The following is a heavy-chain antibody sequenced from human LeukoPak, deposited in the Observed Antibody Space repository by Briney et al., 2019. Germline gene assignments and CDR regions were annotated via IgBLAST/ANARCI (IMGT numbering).Heavy chain of an antibody. CDR3: AKCSAGNCDIDY. CDR2: IWFDGSQT. Sequence: GGSLRLSCAASGFIFSSYGMHWVRQAPGKGLEWLTFIWFDGSQTYYADSVKGRFTISRDNSKNTLYLQMNSLRTEDTAMYYCAKCSAGNCDIDYWGQGTLVTVSS. V-gene: IGHV3-30*02. CDR1: GFIFSSYG. D-gene: IGHD2-15*01. J-gene: IGHJ4*02.